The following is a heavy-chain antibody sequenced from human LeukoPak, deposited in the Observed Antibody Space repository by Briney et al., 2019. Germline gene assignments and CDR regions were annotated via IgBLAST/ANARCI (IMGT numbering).Heavy chain of an antibody. CDR3: ARGDYYGSGNYYNGIDY. D-gene: IGHD3-10*01. CDR2: ISYDGSNK. J-gene: IGHJ4*02. Sequence: GRSLRLSCAASGFIFSNYAMHWVRQAPAKGLEWVTLISYDGSNKYYADSVKGRFTISRDNSKNTLYLQMNSLRTEDTAVYYYARGDYYGSGNYYNGIDYWGQGTLVTVSS. V-gene: IGHV3-30-3*01. CDR1: GFIFSNYA.